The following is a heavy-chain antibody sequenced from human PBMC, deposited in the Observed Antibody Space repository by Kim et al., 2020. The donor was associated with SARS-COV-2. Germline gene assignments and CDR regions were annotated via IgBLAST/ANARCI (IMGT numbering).Heavy chain of an antibody. D-gene: IGHD4-17*01. Sequence: YHPSLKSRVTISVDTSKNQFSLKLSSVTAADTAVYYCARLRSYYYYGMDVWGQGTTVTVSS. CDR3: ARLRSYYYYGMDV. V-gene: IGHV4-34*01. J-gene: IGHJ6*02.